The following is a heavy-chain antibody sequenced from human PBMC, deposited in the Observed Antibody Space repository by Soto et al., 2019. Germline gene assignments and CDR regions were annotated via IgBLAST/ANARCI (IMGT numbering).Heavy chain of an antibody. J-gene: IGHJ6*02. CDR2: ISGSGGST. CDR1: GFTFSSYA. CDR3: AKDPPLLRFLEWAGGMDV. V-gene: IGHV3-23*01. D-gene: IGHD3-3*01. Sequence: GGSLRLSCAASGFTFSSYAMSWVRQAPGKGLEWVSAISGSGGSTYYADSVKGRFTISRDNSKNTLYLQMNSLRAEDTAVYYCAKDPPLLRFLEWAGGMDVWGQGTTVTVSS.